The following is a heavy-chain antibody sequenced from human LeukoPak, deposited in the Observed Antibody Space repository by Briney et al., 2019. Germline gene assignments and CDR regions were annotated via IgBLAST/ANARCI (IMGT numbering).Heavy chain of an antibody. D-gene: IGHD3-10*01. Sequence: SETLSLTCTVSGGSISSSSYYWSWLRQPPGKGLEWIGEINHSGSTNYNPSLKRRVTISVDTSKNQFSLKLSSVTAADTAVYYCARRYYYGSGSYYNRTPRRAFDIWGQGTMVTVSS. J-gene: IGHJ3*02. CDR1: GGSISSSSYY. V-gene: IGHV4-39*07. CDR2: INHSGST. CDR3: ARRYYYGSGSYYNRTPRRAFDI.